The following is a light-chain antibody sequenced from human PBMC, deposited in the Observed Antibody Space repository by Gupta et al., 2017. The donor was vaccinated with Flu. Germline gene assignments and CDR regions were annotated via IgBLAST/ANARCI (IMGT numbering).Light chain of an antibody. Sequence: DIVMTQSPATLSVSPGERATLSCRASQTVSSNLAWYQQRPGQAPRLLIYDASTRATGIPARFSGSGSGTEFTLTISSLQSEDFAVYHCQQYNNWPPQYTFGQGTKVEIK. CDR2: DAS. J-gene: IGKJ2*01. V-gene: IGKV3-15*01. CDR1: QTVSSN. CDR3: QQYNNWPPQYT.